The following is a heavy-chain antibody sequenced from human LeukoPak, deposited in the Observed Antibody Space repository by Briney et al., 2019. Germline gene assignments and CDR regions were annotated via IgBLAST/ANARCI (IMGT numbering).Heavy chain of an antibody. CDR1: GYTFSGYY. Sequence: ASVKVSCKASGYTFSGYYMHWVRQAPGQGLEWMGWINPNSGGTNYAQKFQGRVTMTRDTSISTVYMELSRLRSDDTAVYNCARGPGLTAILNWFDPWGQGTLVTVSS. D-gene: IGHD1-14*01. V-gene: IGHV1-2*02. CDR2: INPNSGGT. J-gene: IGHJ5*02. CDR3: ARGPGLTAILNWFDP.